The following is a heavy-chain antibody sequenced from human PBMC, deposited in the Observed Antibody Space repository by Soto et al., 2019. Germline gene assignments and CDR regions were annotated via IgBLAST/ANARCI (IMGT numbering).Heavy chain of an antibody. V-gene: IGHV4-4*02. CDR2: IYYSGST. CDR1: GGSISSSNW. J-gene: IGHJ6*02. D-gene: IGHD3-3*01. CDR3: ARGKDFWSGYSNYYGMDV. Sequence: PSETLSLTCAVSGGSISSSNWWSWVRQPPGKGLEWIGYIYYSGSTYYNPSLKSRVTISVDTSKNQFSLKLSSVTAADTAVYYCARGKDFWSGYSNYYGMDVWGQGTTVTVSS.